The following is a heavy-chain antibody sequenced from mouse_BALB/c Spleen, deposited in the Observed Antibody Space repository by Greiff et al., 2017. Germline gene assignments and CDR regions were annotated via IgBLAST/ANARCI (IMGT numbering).Heavy chain of an antibody. D-gene: IGHD1-2*01. J-gene: IGHJ2*01. CDR2: ILPGSGST. CDR3: ARSALITTASLDY. Sequence: QVQLQQSGAELMKPGASVKISCKATGYTFSSYWIEWVKQRPGHGLEWIGEILPGSGSTNYNEKFKGKGTFTADTASNTAYMQLSSLTSEDSSVYCCARSALITTASLDYWGQGTTLTVSS. CDR1: GYTFSSYW. V-gene: IGHV1-9*01.